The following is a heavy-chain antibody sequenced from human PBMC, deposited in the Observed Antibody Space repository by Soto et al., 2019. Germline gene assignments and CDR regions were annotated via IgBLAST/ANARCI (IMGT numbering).Heavy chain of an antibody. CDR3: ARVYRSGYYYGSVINDAFDI. CDR2: MNPNSGNT. V-gene: IGHV1-8*01. D-gene: IGHD3-10*01. CDR1: GYTFTSYD. J-gene: IGHJ3*02. Sequence: ASVKVSCKASGYTFTSYDINCVRQATGQGLARMGWMNPNSGNTGYAQKFQGRVTMTRNTSISTAYMELSSLRSEDTAVYYCARVYRSGYYYGSVINDAFDIWGQGLMVNVSS.